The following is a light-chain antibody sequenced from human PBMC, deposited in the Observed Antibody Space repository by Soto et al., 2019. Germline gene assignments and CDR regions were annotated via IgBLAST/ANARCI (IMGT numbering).Light chain of an antibody. J-gene: IGKJ1*01. CDR1: QTISSG. V-gene: IGKV1-5*01. Sequence: DIPMTQSPSTLSASVGDRVTITCRASQTISSGLAWYQQKPGKAPKVLIYDASTLESGVTSRFSGSGSGTEFTLTISSLQPDDFATYYCQQYKSYKTFGQGTKVEIQ. CDR2: DAS. CDR3: QQYKSYKT.